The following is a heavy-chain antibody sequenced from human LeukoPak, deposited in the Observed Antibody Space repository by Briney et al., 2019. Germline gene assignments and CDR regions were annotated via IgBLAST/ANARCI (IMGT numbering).Heavy chain of an antibody. V-gene: IGHV1-2*04. D-gene: IGHD6-13*01. J-gene: IGHJ4*02. CDR2: INPKSGGT. Sequence: ASVKVSCKASGGTFSSYAISWVRQAPGQGLEWMGRINPKSGGTNFAQKFQGWVTMTRDTSISTAYMELSRLTSDDTAVYYCATSRYSSSWDFDSWGQGTLVTVSS. CDR1: GGTFSSYA. CDR3: ATSRYSSSWDFDS.